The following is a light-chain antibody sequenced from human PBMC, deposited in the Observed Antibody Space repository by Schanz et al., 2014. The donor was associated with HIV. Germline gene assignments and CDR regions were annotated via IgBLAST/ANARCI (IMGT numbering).Light chain of an antibody. Sequence: DVQMTQSPTTLSASVGDRVTITCRASQNIGKWLTWYQQKPGKAPNLLIYQASSLNIGVPSRFSGSGSGTDFTLTINCLQSEDFATYYCQQYYSYPRTFGQGTKGAIK. CDR1: QNIGKW. J-gene: IGKJ1*01. V-gene: IGKV1-5*03. CDR2: QAS. CDR3: QQYYSYPRT.